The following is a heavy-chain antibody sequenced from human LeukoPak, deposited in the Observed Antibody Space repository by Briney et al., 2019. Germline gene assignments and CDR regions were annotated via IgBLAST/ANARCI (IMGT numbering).Heavy chain of an antibody. D-gene: IGHD6-19*01. CDR3: ARGGSGWSFDS. J-gene: IGHJ4*02. CDR2: IIPIFGTG. Sequence: ASVKDSCKASGGTFSSYAISWVRQAPGQGLEWMGGIIPIFGTGNYAQKFQGRVTITADDSTTTAYMELSSLTYEDTAVYYCARGGSGWSFDSWGQGTLVTVSS. V-gene: IGHV1-69*13. CDR1: GGTFSSYA.